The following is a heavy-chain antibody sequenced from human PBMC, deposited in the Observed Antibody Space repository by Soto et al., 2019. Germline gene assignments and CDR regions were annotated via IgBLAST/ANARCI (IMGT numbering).Heavy chain of an antibody. CDR2: ISSNGVGT. Sequence: EVQLEESGGGLAQPGGSLRLSCAASGFTLSGYAMDWVRQAPGKGLEYVSGISSNGVGTYYANSVQGRFTISRDNSKNTVYLHMGSLRPEDMAVYSFARRARPDFYYMDVWGKGTTVTVSS. V-gene: IGHV3-64*01. CDR1: GFTLSGYA. CDR3: ARRARPDFYYMDV. D-gene: IGHD6-6*01. J-gene: IGHJ6*03.